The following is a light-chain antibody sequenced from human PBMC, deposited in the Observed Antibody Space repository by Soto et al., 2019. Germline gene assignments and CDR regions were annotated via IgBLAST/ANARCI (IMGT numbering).Light chain of an antibody. CDR1: QSVSSSN. CDR3: QQYSSSPLLT. Sequence: EIVLTQSPDTLSLSPGDRATVSCRASQSVSSSNLAWYQQKPGQAPRLLIYGATSRATGIPDRFSGSGSGTDFSLTISRLEAEDFVVYFCQQYSSSPLLTFGGGTKVEIK. V-gene: IGKV3-20*01. J-gene: IGKJ4*01. CDR2: GAT.